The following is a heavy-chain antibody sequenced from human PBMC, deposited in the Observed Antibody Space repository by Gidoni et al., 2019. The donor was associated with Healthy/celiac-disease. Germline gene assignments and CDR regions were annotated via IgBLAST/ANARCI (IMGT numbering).Heavy chain of an antibody. Sequence: QVQLQESGTGLVKPSQTLSLTCTDYGGSISSGSYYWSWHRQPAGKGLDWIGRIYTSGSTNSNPSLKIRVTMSVDTSKNQFSLKLSFVTAAYTALYYCARGAGLERRLDYWGQGTLVTVSS. D-gene: IGHD1-1*01. CDR2: IYTSGST. V-gene: IGHV4-61*02. CDR3: ARGAGLERRLDY. J-gene: IGHJ4*02. CDR1: GGSISSGSYY.